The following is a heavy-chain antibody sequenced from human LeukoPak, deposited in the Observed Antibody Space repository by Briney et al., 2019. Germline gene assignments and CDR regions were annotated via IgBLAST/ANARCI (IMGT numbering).Heavy chain of an antibody. D-gene: IGHD3-10*01. CDR3: ARQKYYYAQQGKVGHNWFDP. J-gene: IGHJ5*02. CDR1: GYTFTSYG. CDR2: ISAYNGNT. Sequence: ASVKVSCKASGYTFTSYGISWVRQAPGQGLEWMGWISAYNGNTNYAQKLQGRVTMTTDTSTSTAYMELRGLRSDDTAVYYCARQKYYYAQQGKVGHNWFDPWGQGTLVTVSS. V-gene: IGHV1-18*01.